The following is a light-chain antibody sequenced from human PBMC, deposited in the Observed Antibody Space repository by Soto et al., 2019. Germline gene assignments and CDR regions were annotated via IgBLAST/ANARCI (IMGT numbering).Light chain of an antibody. V-gene: IGKV1-5*03. CDR1: QSISPY. CDR3: QQSNSYPWT. CDR2: MAS. Sequence: DIQMTQSPSTLSASAGDRVTITCRASQSISPYVAWYQQKPGKAPKLLLYMASSLQSGDPSRFCGSGSETEYTLTLSSLQPDDFATYYCQQSNSYPWTFGQGTQVDIK. J-gene: IGKJ1*01.